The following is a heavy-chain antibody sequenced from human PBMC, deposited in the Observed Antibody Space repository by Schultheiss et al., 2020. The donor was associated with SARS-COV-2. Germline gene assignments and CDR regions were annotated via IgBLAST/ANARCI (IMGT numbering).Heavy chain of an antibody. CDR1: GFTFDDYG. CDR3: ARDTGGFGGFGY. D-gene: IGHD3-10*01. V-gene: IGHV3-66*02. Sequence: GGSLRLSCAASGFTFDDYGMSWVRQAPGKGLEWVSVIYSGGSTYYADSVKGRFAISRDNSKNTLYLQMNSLRAEDTAVYYCARDTGGFGGFGYWGQGTLVTVSS. J-gene: IGHJ4*02. CDR2: IYSGGST.